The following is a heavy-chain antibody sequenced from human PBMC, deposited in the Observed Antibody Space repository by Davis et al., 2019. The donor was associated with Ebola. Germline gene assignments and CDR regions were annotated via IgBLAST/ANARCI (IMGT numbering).Heavy chain of an antibody. CDR3: VRGTKDWMGVDY. V-gene: IGHV3-74*01. D-gene: IGHD2-8*01. CDR1: GFTFSSNS. J-gene: IGHJ4*02. Sequence: PGGSLRLSCAATGFTFSSNSMNWVRQAPGKGLVWVSKVRGDGRATDYADFVKGRFSISRDNVKSTLYLQIDSLRAEDTAVYYCVRGTKDWMGVDYWGQGTLVTVSS. CDR2: VRGDGRAT.